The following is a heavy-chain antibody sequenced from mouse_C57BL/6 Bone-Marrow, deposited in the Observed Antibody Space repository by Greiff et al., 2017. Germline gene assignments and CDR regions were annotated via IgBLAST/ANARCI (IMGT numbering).Heavy chain of an antibody. V-gene: IGHV5-6*02. J-gene: IGHJ2*01. Sequence: EVKLVESGGDLVKPGGSLKLSCAASGFTFSRYGMSWVRQTPDKRLEWVATISSGGSYTYYPDSVKGRFPISRDNAKNTLYLQMSSLKSEDTAMYYCARQRGCYGYDGWYYFDYWGQGTTLTVSS. CDR1: GFTFSRYG. CDR3: ARQRGCYGYDGWYYFDY. CDR2: ISSGGSYT. D-gene: IGHD2-2*01.